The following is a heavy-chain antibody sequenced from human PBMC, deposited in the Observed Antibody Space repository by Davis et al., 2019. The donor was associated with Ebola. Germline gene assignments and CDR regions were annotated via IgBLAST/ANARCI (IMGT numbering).Heavy chain of an antibody. CDR1: GFTFSHYG. D-gene: IGHD6-19*01. CDR2: IWNHGNDY. V-gene: IGHV3-33*08. CDR3: ARDPDTSGYYSWFDP. J-gene: IGHJ5*02. Sequence: GESLKISCAASGFTFSHYGMHWVRQAPGKGLEWVTGIWNHGNDYLYADSVRGRFTISRDNSKNTLYLQINSLRVEDTAVYYCARDPDTSGYYSWFDPWGQGTLVTVSS.